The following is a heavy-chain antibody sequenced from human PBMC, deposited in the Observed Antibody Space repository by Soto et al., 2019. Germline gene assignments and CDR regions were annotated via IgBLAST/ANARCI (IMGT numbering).Heavy chain of an antibody. V-gene: IGHV3-23*01. D-gene: IGHD4-17*01. Sequence: VQLLESGGCLVQPGGSLRLSCAASGFTFSSYAMSWVRQAPGKGLEWVSAISGSGGSTYYGDSVKCRFTISRDNPKTKLYLQMKSLRAEETAVYNCAANGPNYGDKPTIHDMDVWGQGTTVTVSS. J-gene: IGHJ6*02. CDR3: AANGPNYGDKPTIHDMDV. CDR1: GFTFSSYA. CDR2: ISGSGGST.